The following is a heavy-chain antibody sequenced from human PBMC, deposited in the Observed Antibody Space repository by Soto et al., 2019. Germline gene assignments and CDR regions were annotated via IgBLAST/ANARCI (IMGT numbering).Heavy chain of an antibody. D-gene: IGHD5-18*01. J-gene: IGHJ4*02. Sequence: QVQLVESGGGVVQPGRSLRLSCAASGFTFSSYAMHWVRQAPGKGLEWVAVISYDGSNKYYADSVKGRFTISRDNSKNTLYRQMNSLRAEDTAVYYCAREGDTAMVPIFDHWGQGTLVTVSS. CDR3: AREGDTAMVPIFDH. V-gene: IGHV3-30-3*01. CDR1: GFTFSSYA. CDR2: ISYDGSNK.